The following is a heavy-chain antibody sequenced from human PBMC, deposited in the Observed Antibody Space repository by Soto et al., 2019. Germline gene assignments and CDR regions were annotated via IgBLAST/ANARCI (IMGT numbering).Heavy chain of an antibody. CDR3: ARADPRAASGYFDY. J-gene: IGHJ4*02. V-gene: IGHV3-33*01. D-gene: IGHD6-13*01. CDR2: IWYDGSNK. Sequence: GGSLRLSCAASGFTFSSYAMHWVRQAPGKGLEWVAVIWYDGSNKYYADSVKGRFTISRDNSKNTLYLQMNSLRAEDTAVFYCARADPRAASGYFDYWGQGTLVTVSS. CDR1: GFTFSSYA.